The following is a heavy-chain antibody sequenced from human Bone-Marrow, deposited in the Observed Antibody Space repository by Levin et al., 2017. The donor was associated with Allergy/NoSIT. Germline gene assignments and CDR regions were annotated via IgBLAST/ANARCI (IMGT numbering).Heavy chain of an antibody. V-gene: IGHV3-23*01. D-gene: IGHD5-18*01. J-gene: IGHJ5*02. Sequence: AGGSLRLSCAASGFTFSRYAMTWVRQAPGKGLEWVSIISLNGASTYYADSVKGRFSISRDNSKNTLYLEMNRLRAEDTAVYYCAKWNLLPNRVQFWFGWFDPWGQGTRVTVSS. CDR1: GFTFSRYA. CDR3: AKWNLLPNRVQFWFGWFDP. CDR2: ISLNGAST.